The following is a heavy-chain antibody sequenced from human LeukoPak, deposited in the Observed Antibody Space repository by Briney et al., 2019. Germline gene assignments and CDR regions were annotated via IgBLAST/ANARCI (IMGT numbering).Heavy chain of an antibody. D-gene: IGHD3-10*01. CDR2: IYYSGTT. V-gene: IGHV4-39*07. CDR3: ARDVDWGVHNWFDP. J-gene: IGHJ5*02. CDR1: GGSISSSSYY. Sequence: SETLSLTCTVSGGSISSSSYYWGWIRQPPGKGLEWIGSIYYSGTTYYNPSLKSRVTISVDTSKNQFSLKLSSVTAADTAVYYCARDVDWGVHNWFDPWGQGTLVTVSS.